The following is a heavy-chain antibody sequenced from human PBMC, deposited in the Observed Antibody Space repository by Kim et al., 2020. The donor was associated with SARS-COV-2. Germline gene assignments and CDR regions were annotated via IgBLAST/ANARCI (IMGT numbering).Heavy chain of an antibody. Sequence: SETLSLTCAVYGGSLSGYYWSWIRQPPGKRLEWIGEIDHSGTTNYNPSLQSRVSISLDTSKNQVSLKLRSVTAADTAVYYCARLRPKGLVAPDYWGQGTL. J-gene: IGHJ4*02. CDR3: ARLRPKGLVAPDY. CDR1: GGSLSGYY. CDR2: IDHSGTT. V-gene: IGHV4-34*01. D-gene: IGHD2-8*02.